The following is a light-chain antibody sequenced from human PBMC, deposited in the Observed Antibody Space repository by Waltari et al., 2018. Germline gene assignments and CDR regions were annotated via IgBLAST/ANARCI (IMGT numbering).Light chain of an antibody. CDR1: QSVLYSSNNKNY. CDR2: WAS. CDR3: QQYYSTPPA. Sequence: DIVMTQSPDSLAVSLGERATINCKSSQSVLYSSNNKNYLAWDQQKPGHPPKLLIYWASTRGSGGPCRFRGRRAGTDFTLTIRRLQAEDGAGYYCQQYYSTPPAFGPGTKVDIK. J-gene: IGKJ3*01. V-gene: IGKV4-1*01.